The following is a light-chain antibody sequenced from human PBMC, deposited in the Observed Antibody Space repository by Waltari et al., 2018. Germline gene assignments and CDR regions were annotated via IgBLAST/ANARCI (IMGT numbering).Light chain of an antibody. J-gene: IGKJ4*01. CDR1: QSVLYTSTNRNY. CDR2: WAS. Sequence: DIVMTQSPDSLAVSLGERATINCKSSQSVLYTSTNRNYLAWYQQKPGQPPKLLIYWASTRESGVPDRFGGSGAERDFTLTISSLQAEDVAVYYCQQYNTTPLTFGGGTKVEIK. V-gene: IGKV4-1*01. CDR3: QQYNTTPLT.